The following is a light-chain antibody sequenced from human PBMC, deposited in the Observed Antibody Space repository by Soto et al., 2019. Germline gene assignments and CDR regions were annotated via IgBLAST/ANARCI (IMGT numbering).Light chain of an antibody. Sequence: QSVLTQPPSASGTLGQRVTISCSGSSSNIGSNAVSWYQQLPGTAPKVLIYSNNQRPSGVPDRFSGSKSGTSASLAISGLQSEDDADYYCATWDDSLNGWVFGGGTKLTVL. CDR1: SSNIGSNA. CDR2: SNN. V-gene: IGLV1-44*01. J-gene: IGLJ3*02. CDR3: ATWDDSLNGWV.